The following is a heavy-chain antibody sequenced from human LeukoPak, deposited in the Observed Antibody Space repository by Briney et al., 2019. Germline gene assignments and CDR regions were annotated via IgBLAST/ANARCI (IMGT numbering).Heavy chain of an antibody. D-gene: IGHD6-13*01. CDR3: ARTLGSSSWGDYYFDY. V-gene: IGHV1-18*01. Sequence: GASVKVCCKASGYTFTSYGISWLRQAPGQGLEWMGWISAYNGNTNYAQKLQGRVTMTTDTSTSTAYMELRSLRSDDTAVYYCARTLGSSSWGDYYFDYWGQGTLVTVSS. J-gene: IGHJ4*02. CDR1: GYTFTSYG. CDR2: ISAYNGNT.